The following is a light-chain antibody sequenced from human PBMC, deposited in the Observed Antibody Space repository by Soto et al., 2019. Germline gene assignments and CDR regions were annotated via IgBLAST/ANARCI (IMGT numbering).Light chain of an antibody. CDR1: QSISSY. CDR3: QQTENTPLT. V-gene: IGKV1-39*01. CDR2: AAT. Sequence: IQMTQSPSTLSASVGDRVTITCRASQSISSYLNWYQQKPGKAPKLLIFAATALQGGVPSRFSGXGSATDFTLTISSLQPEDFATYHLQQTENTPLTFRGGPKVDLK. J-gene: IGKJ4*02.